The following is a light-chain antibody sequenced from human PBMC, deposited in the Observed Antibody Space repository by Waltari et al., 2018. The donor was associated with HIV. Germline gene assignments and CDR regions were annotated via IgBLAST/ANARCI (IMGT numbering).Light chain of an antibody. CDR3: QQYGSSAPLT. V-gene: IGKV3-20*01. Sequence: DIVFTQSPGALPLSPGERATLACSASQSVSSSHLAWYQQRPGQAPRRLMYGTSSRATGIPDRFSGSGSGTDFTLTISRLEPEDFAVYYCQQYGSSAPLTFGGGTKVEIK. CDR2: GTS. J-gene: IGKJ4*01. CDR1: QSVSSSH.